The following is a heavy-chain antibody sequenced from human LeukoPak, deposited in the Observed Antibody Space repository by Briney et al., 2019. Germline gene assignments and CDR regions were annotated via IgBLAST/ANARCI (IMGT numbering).Heavy chain of an antibody. CDR1: GFTFSSYS. D-gene: IGHD2-15*01. Sequence: GGSLRLSCAASGFTFSSYSMNWVRQAPGKGLEWVSSISSSSSYIYYADSVKGRFTISRDNAKNSLYLQMNSLRAEDTAVYYCARDKGSGGGSPIDYWGQRTMVTVFS. V-gene: IGHV3-21*01. J-gene: IGHJ4*02. CDR3: ARDKGSGGGSPIDY. CDR2: ISSSSSYI.